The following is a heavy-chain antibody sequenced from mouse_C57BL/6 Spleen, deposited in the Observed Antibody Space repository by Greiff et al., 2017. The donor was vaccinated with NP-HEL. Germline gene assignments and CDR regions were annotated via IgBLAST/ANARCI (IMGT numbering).Heavy chain of an antibody. CDR3: ARQGAYYAMDY. CDR2: ISNGGGST. Sequence: EVMLVESGGGLVQPGGSLKLSCAASGFTFSDYYMYWVRQTPEKRLEWVAYISNGGGSTYYPDTVKGRFTISRDNAKNPLYLQMSRLKSEDTAMYYCARQGAYYAMDYWGQGTSVTVSS. CDR1: GFTFSDYY. J-gene: IGHJ4*01. V-gene: IGHV5-12*01.